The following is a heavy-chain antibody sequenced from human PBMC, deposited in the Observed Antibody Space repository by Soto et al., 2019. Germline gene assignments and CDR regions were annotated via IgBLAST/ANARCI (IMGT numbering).Heavy chain of an antibody. CDR2: ISGSDDST. CDR3: AKRSSSSTFDY. CDR1: GFTFSSYA. D-gene: IGHD6-6*01. V-gene: IGHV3-23*01. J-gene: IGHJ4*02. Sequence: EVQLLESGGGLVQPGESLRLSCAASGFTFSSYAMSWVRQAPGKGLEWVSVISGSDDSTYYPDSVKGRFTISRDNSKNTLYLQMNSLRAEDTAVYYCAKRSSSSTFDYWGQGTLVTVSS.